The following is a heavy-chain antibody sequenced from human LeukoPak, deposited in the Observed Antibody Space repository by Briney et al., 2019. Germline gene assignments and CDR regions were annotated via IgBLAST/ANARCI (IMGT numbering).Heavy chain of an antibody. D-gene: IGHD3-10*01. CDR1: EGTFGAYS. V-gene: IGHV1-69*13. CDR3: AAGRRLGELFFDY. Sequence: SVKVSCKASEGTFGAYSLDWVRQAPGQGLEWLGGINPIFNILNYAQKFRGRVTITADESTNTAYMDLSSLKYDDTAVYYCAAGRRLGELFFDYWGQGALVTVSS. J-gene: IGHJ4*02. CDR2: INPIFNIL.